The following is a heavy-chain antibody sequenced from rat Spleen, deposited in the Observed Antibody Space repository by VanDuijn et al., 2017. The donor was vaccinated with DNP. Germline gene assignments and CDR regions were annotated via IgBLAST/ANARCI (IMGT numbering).Heavy chain of an antibody. CDR2: ISYDGSST. D-gene: IGHD1-1*01. CDR3: ARHYYYSATYWYFDF. V-gene: IGHV5-7*01. CDR1: GFTFSDYN. Sequence: EVQLVESGGGLVQPGRSLKLSCAASGFTFSDYNMAWVRQAPKKGLEWVATISYDGSSTYYRDSVKGRFTISRDNAKSTLYLQMDSLRSEDTATYYCARHYYYSATYWYFDFWGPGTMVTVSS. J-gene: IGHJ1*01.